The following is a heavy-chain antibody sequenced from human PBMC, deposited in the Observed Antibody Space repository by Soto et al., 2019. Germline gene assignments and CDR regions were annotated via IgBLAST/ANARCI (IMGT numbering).Heavy chain of an antibody. Sequence: QVQLVQSGAEVKKPGSSVKVSCKASGGTFSSYAISWVRQAPGQGLEWMGGIIPIFGTANYAQKFQGRVTITADESTSTAYMELSSLRSEDTAVYYRAREGRAMPTPFYYYYGMDVWGQGTTVTVSS. CDR2: IIPIFGTA. D-gene: IGHD2-2*01. J-gene: IGHJ6*02. CDR1: GGTFSSYA. CDR3: AREGRAMPTPFYYYYGMDV. V-gene: IGHV1-69*01.